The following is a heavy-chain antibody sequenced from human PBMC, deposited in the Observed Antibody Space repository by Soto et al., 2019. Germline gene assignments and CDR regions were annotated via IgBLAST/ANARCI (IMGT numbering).Heavy chain of an antibody. CDR3: ASSNIVAAPYGMDV. D-gene: IGHD6-13*01. Sequence: ASPTLAYTTPAFTLTWSSMHCVPHSPGQRLEWMGWINAGNGNTKYSQKFQGRVTITRDTSASTAYMELSSLRSEDTAVYYCASSNIVAAPYGMDVWGQGTTVTVSS. J-gene: IGHJ6*02. CDR1: AFTLTWSS. V-gene: IGHV1-3*01. CDR2: INAGNGNT.